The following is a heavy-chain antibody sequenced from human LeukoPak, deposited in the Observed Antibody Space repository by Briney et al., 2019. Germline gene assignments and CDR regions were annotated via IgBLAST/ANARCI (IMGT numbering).Heavy chain of an antibody. CDR1: GGTNSSYY. CDR3: ARAIPYHWFDP. Sequence: PSETLSLTCTFSGGTNSSYYGSWIRQPPGRGREGIGYIYYSGSTNYNPSLKSRVTISVDTSKNQFSLKLSSVTAADTAVYYCARAIPYHWFDPWGQGTLVTVSS. D-gene: IGHD2-2*02. CDR2: IYYSGST. J-gene: IGHJ5*02. V-gene: IGHV4-59*01.